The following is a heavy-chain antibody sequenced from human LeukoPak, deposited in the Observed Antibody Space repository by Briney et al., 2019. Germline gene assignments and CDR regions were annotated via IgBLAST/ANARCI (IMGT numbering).Heavy chain of an antibody. J-gene: IGHJ4*02. CDR3: ARHLRGGSIWFDY. Sequence: SETLSLTCTVSGGSLTNYYWSWIRQPPGKGLEWIGYVYYSGSTNYNPSLKSRVTISVDTSKNQFSLKLSSVTSADTALYYCARHLRGGSIWFDYWGQGTQVTVSS. CDR2: VYYSGST. CDR1: GGSLTNYY. D-gene: IGHD6-13*01. V-gene: IGHV4-59*08.